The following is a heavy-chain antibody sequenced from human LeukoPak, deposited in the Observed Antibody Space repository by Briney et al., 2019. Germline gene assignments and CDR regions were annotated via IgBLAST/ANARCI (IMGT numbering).Heavy chain of an antibody. V-gene: IGHV4-39*01. CDR2: IYSSGST. Sequence: PSETLSLTCTVSGGSISSSSYYWGWIRQPPGKGLEWIGSIYSSGSTYYNPSLKSRVTISVDTSKNQFSLKLSSVTAADTAVYYCARQLGILTGYSYFDYWGQGTLVTVSS. D-gene: IGHD3-9*01. CDR3: ARQLGILTGYSYFDY. CDR1: GGSISSSSYY. J-gene: IGHJ4*02.